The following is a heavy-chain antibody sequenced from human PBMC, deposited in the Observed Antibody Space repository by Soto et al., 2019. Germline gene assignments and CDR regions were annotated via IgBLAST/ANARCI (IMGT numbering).Heavy chain of an antibody. CDR1: GGSFSGYY. CDR3: ARGADDFWSGYLSPFDP. Sequence: SETLSLTCAVYGGSFSGYYWSWIRQPPGKGLEWIGEINHSGSTNYNPSLKSRVTISVDTSKNQFSLKLSSVTAADTAVYYCARGADDFWSGYLSPFDPWGQGTLVT. CDR2: INHSGST. J-gene: IGHJ5*02. V-gene: IGHV4-34*01. D-gene: IGHD3-3*01.